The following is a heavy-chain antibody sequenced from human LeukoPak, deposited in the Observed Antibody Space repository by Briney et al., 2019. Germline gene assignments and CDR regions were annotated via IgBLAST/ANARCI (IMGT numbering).Heavy chain of an antibody. CDR1: GFTFSSCS. V-gene: IGHV3-21*01. D-gene: IGHD6-13*01. J-gene: IGHJ3*02. CDR3: ARDLSNWSLDAFDI. Sequence: GGSLRLSCAASGFTFSSCSLNWVRQAPGKGLEWISFISSSSGYISYADSVKGRFTISRDNAKDSVYLLMNSLRAEDTAVYYCARDLSNWSLDAFDIWGQGTMVTVSS. CDR2: ISSSSGYI.